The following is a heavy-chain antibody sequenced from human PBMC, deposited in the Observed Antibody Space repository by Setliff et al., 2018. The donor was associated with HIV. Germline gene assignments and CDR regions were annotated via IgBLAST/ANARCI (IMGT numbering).Heavy chain of an antibody. CDR2: IIPVVDAP. CDR3: ATRPPGVHGFSI. CDR1: GGSFNILG. D-gene: IGHD3-10*01. V-gene: IGHV1-69*06. Sequence: VASVKVSCKASGGSFNILGFTWVRQAPGQGLEWVGGIIPVVDAPIYAQRFQGRVVITADKSTGTAYMRLSSLKFEDTAVYYCATRPPGVHGFSIWGQGTMVTVSS. J-gene: IGHJ3*02.